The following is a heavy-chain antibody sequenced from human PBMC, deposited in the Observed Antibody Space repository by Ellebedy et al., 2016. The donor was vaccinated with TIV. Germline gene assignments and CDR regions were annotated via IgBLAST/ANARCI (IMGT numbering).Heavy chain of an antibody. Sequence: GESLKISCAASGFTFSRYWMHWFRQAPGKGLVWVSRIIGDGSRTDYADSVKGRFTISRDNAKNSLYLQMNSLRAEDTAVYYCARDKYYDILTGFYTNYYGMDVWGQGTTVTVSS. D-gene: IGHD3-9*01. V-gene: IGHV3-74*01. J-gene: IGHJ6*02. CDR1: GFTFSRYW. CDR3: ARDKYYDILTGFYTNYYGMDV. CDR2: IIGDGSRT.